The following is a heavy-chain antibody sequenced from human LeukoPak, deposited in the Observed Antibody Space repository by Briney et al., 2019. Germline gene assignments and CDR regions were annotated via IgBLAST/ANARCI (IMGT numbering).Heavy chain of an antibody. V-gene: IGHV3-30*02. CDR3: AKEADVVVVVAATRSHVPFDP. J-gene: IGHJ5*02. Sequence: GGSLRLSCAASGFTFSSYGMHWVRQAPGKGLEWVAFIRYDGSNKYYADSVKGRFTISRDNSKNTLYLQMNSLRAEDTAVYYCAKEADVVVVVAATRSHVPFDPWGQGTLVTVSS. CDR1: GFTFSSYG. D-gene: IGHD2-15*01. CDR2: IRYDGSNK.